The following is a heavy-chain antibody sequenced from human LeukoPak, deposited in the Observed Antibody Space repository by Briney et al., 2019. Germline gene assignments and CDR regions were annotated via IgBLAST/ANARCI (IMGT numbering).Heavy chain of an antibody. CDR3: AKEIADYYDSSGCDY. J-gene: IGHJ4*02. CDR1: GFTFDDYA. D-gene: IGHD3-22*01. Sequence: SLRLSCAASGFTFDDYAMHWVRQAPGKGLEWVSGISWNSGSIGYADSVKGRFTISRDNAKTSLYLQMNSLRAEDTALYYCAKEIADYYDSSGCDYWGQGTLVTVSS. V-gene: IGHV3-9*01. CDR2: ISWNSGSI.